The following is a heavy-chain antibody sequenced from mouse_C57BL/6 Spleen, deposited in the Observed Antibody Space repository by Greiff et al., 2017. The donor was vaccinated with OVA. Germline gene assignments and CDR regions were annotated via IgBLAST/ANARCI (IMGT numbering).Heavy chain of an antibody. V-gene: IGHV1-81*01. CDR1: GYTFTSYG. Sequence: QVQLQQSGAELARPGASVKLSCKASGYTFTSYGISWVKQRTGQGLEWIGEIYPRSGNTYYNEKFKGKATLTADKSSSTAYMELRSLTSEDSAVYFCARGGTTVVAPYAMGYWGQGTSVTVSS. D-gene: IGHD1-1*01. CDR2: IYPRSGNT. CDR3: ARGGTTVVAPYAMGY. J-gene: IGHJ4*01.